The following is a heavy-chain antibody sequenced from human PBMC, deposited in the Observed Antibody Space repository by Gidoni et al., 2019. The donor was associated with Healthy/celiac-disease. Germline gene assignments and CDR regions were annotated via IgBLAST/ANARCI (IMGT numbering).Heavy chain of an antibody. Sequence: EVQLVQSGEEVKKPGESLRISCKGSGYSFTSYWISWVRQMPGKGLEWMGRIDPSDSYTNYSPSFQGHVTISADKSISTAYLQWSSLKASDTAMYYCARRRAAAGTRGLFWFDPWGQGTLVTVSS. CDR3: ARRRAAAGTRGLFWFDP. D-gene: IGHD6-13*01. CDR1: GYSFTSYW. CDR2: IDPSDSYT. J-gene: IGHJ5*02. V-gene: IGHV5-10-1*03.